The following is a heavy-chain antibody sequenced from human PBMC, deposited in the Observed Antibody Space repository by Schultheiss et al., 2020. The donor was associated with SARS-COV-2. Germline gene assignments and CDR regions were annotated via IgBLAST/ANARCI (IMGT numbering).Heavy chain of an antibody. CDR3: ARELRFLEWSIAYYYYGMDV. CDR2: ISWNSGSI. J-gene: IGHJ6*02. V-gene: IGHV3-9*01. CDR1: GFTFDDYA. Sequence: GGSLRLSCAASGFTFDDYAMHWVRQAPGKGLEWVSGISWNSGSIGYADSVKGRFTISRDNAKNSLYLQMNSLRAEDTAVYYCARELRFLEWSIAYYYYGMDVWGHGTTVTVSS. D-gene: IGHD3-3*01.